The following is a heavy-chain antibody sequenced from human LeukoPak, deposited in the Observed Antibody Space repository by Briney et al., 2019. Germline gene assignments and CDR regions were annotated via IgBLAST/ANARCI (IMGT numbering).Heavy chain of an antibody. CDR3: ATFPRIAAAGTYLFDY. CDR2: IYYSGST. D-gene: IGHD6-13*01. Sequence: SETLSLTCTVSGGSISSSSYYWGWIRQPPGKGLEWIGSIYYSGSTYYNPSLKSRVTISVDTSKNQFSLKLSSVTAADTAVYYCATFPRIAAAGTYLFDYWGQGTLVTVSS. CDR1: GGSISSSSYY. V-gene: IGHV4-39*07. J-gene: IGHJ4*02.